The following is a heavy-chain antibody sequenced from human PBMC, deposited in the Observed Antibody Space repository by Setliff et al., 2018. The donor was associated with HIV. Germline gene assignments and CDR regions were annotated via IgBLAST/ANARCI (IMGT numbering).Heavy chain of an antibody. D-gene: IGHD5-18*01. V-gene: IGHV4-59*12. CDR3: ARLSDTAMASFDS. CDR1: GGSISSYY. CDR2: IYYNGNT. Sequence: SETLSLTCTVSGGSISSYYWSWIRQPPGKGLEWIGYIYYNGNTNYNPSLKSRVTISVDTSKKQFSLKLSSVTAADTAVYYCARLSDTAMASFDSWGQGILVTVSS. J-gene: IGHJ4*02.